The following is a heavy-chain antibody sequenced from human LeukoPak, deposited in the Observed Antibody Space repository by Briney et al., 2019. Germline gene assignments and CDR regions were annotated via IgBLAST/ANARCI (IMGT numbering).Heavy chain of an antibody. D-gene: IGHD5-18*01. Sequence: GGSLRLSCEASGFTFSRFWMSWVRQAPGKGLEWVANIKEDGSEKYYVDSVKGRFTISRDNAKNSLYLQMNSLRAEDTAVYYCASDTVDTAVGIDYWGQGTLVTASS. CDR3: ASDTVDTAVGIDY. CDR2: IKEDGSEK. V-gene: IGHV3-7*05. CDR1: GFTFSRFW. J-gene: IGHJ4*02.